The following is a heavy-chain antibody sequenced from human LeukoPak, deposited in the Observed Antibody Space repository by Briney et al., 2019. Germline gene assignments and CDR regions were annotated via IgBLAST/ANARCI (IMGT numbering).Heavy chain of an antibody. CDR3: ARVTEYYYDSSGYYDY. D-gene: IGHD3-22*01. V-gene: IGHV3-21*01. J-gene: IGHJ4*02. CDR2: ISSSSGYI. CDR1: GFTFSSYS. Sequence: GGSLRLSCAASGFTFSSYSMNWVRQAPGKGLEWVSSISSSSGYIYYADSVKGRFTISRDNAKNSLYLQMNSLRAEDTAVYYCARVTEYYYDSSGYYDYWGQGTLVTVSS.